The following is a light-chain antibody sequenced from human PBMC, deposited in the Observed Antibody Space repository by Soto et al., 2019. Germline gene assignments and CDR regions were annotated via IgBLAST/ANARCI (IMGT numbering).Light chain of an antibody. J-gene: IGKJ4*01. CDR3: QYYNNWLAT. CDR2: AAS. CDR1: QTISNT. V-gene: IGKV3-15*01. Sequence: EVVMTQCPATLSVSPGDKVSLSCRANQTISNTLAWYQQKPGQAPRLLLYAASTRATGVSARFSGSGSGTEFTLTISSLQSEDFTIYYCQYYNNWLATLGGGTKVDIK.